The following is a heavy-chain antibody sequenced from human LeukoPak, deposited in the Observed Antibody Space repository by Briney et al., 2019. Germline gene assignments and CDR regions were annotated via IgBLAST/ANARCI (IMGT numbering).Heavy chain of an antibody. V-gene: IGHV4-59*08. Sequence: SETLSLTCTVSGGSISSYSWGWIRQPPGKGLECIGYIYDSGSTNYNPSLKSRVAISVDKSKNQFSLKLSYVTAADTAVYYCARLSHYFDSSGYYYVRFFDYWGQGTLVTVSS. CDR2: IYDSGST. CDR3: ARLSHYFDSSGYYYVRFFDY. J-gene: IGHJ4*02. CDR1: GGSISSYS. D-gene: IGHD3-22*01.